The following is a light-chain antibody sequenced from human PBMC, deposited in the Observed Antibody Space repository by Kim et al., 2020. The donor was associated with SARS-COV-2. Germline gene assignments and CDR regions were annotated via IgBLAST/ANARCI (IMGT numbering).Light chain of an antibody. V-gene: IGKV3-11*01. CDR1: QSISSY. CDR3: QQRSNWPWT. Sequence: EIVLTQSPATLSLSPGERATLSCRASQSISSYLAWYQQKPGQAPRLFVYDASNRATGIPGRFSGSGSGTDFTLTINSLEPEDFAVYYCQQRSNWPWTFGQGTKVDIK. CDR2: DAS. J-gene: IGKJ1*01.